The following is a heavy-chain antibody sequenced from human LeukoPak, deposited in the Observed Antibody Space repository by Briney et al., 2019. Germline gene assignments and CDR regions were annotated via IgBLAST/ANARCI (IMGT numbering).Heavy chain of an antibody. J-gene: IGHJ4*02. CDR2: ISGSGGST. Sequence: GGSLRLCCAASGFTFSSYAMSWVRQAPGKGLEWVSAISGSGGSTYYADSVKGRFTISRDNSKNTLYLQMNSLRAEDTAVYYCATYSSSWYCFDYWGQGTLVTVSS. V-gene: IGHV3-23*01. CDR3: ATYSSSWYCFDY. D-gene: IGHD6-13*01. CDR1: GFTFSSYA.